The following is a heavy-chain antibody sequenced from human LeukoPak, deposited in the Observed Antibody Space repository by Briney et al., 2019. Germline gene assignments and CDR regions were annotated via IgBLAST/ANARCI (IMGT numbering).Heavy chain of an antibody. J-gene: IGHJ4*02. V-gene: IGHV4-4*02. CDR1: GSSIITTNW. D-gene: IGHD1-26*01. Sequence: SETLPLTCGVSGSSIITTNWWSWVRQPPGKGLEWIGEVHLNGATNYNPSLESRVSMSIDKSKNQLSLKLSSVTAADTATYYCTRESGAFSPFGFWGQGTLVTVSS. CDR2: VHLNGAT. CDR3: TRESGAFSPFGF.